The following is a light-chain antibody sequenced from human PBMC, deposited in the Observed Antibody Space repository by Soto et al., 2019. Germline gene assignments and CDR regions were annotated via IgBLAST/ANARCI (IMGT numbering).Light chain of an antibody. V-gene: IGLV1-47*01. CDR2: RNN. J-gene: IGLJ2*01. Sequence: QPVLTQPPSASGTPGQRVTISCSGSSSNIGSNYVYWYQQLPGTAPKRLIYRNNQRPSGVPDRFSGSKSGTSASLAISGPRSEDEADYYCAAWDDSLSGVVFGGGTKVTVL. CDR3: AAWDDSLSGVV. CDR1: SSNIGSNY.